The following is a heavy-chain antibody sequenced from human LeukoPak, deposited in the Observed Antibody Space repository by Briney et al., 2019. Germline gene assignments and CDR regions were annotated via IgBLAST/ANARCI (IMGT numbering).Heavy chain of an antibody. Sequence: SETLSLTCTVYGGSFSGYYWSWIGQPPGKGLEWIGEINHSGSTNYNPSLKSRVTISVDTSKNQFSLKLSSVTAADTAVYYCARFGGYGPNFDYWGQGTLVTVSS. CDR2: INHSGST. V-gene: IGHV4-34*01. D-gene: IGHD4/OR15-4a*01. J-gene: IGHJ4*02. CDR1: GGSFSGYY. CDR3: ARFGGYGPNFDY.